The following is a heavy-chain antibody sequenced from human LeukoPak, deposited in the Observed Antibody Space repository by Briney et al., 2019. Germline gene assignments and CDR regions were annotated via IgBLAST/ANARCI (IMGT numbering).Heavy chain of an antibody. D-gene: IGHD4/OR15-4a*01. CDR2: ISSSGSTI. Sequence: GGSLRLSSAASGFTFSDYYMSWIRQAPGKGLEWVSYISSSGSTIYYADSVKGRFTISRDNAKNSLYLQMNSLGAEDTAVYYCARGPESYGGNWDSDAFDIWGQGTMVTVSS. V-gene: IGHV3-11*01. CDR1: GFTFSDYY. CDR3: ARGPESYGGNWDSDAFDI. J-gene: IGHJ3*02.